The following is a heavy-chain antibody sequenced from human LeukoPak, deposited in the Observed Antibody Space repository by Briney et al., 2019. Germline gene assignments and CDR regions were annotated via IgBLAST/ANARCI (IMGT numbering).Heavy chain of an antibody. CDR1: GFTFSSFT. Sequence: PGGSLRLSCAASGFTFSSFTMNWVRQAPGKGLEWVSSISSGTSYIYYADSVKGRFTISRDNAKNTLYLQMNSLRAEDTAVYYCASGYYDTLNWGQGTLVTVSS. CDR3: ASGYYDTLN. J-gene: IGHJ4*02. CDR2: ISSGTSYI. D-gene: IGHD3-22*01. V-gene: IGHV3-21*01.